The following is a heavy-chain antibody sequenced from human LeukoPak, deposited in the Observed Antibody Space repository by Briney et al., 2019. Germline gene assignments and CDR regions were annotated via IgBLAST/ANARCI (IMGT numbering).Heavy chain of an antibody. Sequence: ALVKVSCKASGGTFSSYAISWVRQAPGQGLEWMGGIIPIFGTANYAQKFQGRVTITADESTSTAYMELSSLRSEDTAVYYCARDDQAYCGGDCYYYGMDVWGQGTTVTVSS. CDR3: ARDDQAYCGGDCYYYGMDV. CDR2: IIPIFGTA. J-gene: IGHJ6*02. CDR1: GGTFSSYA. V-gene: IGHV1-69*13. D-gene: IGHD2-21*01.